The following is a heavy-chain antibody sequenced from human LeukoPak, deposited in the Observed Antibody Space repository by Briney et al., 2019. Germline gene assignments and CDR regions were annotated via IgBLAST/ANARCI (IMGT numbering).Heavy chain of an antibody. CDR3: ARGHYDILTGSGYYYYYMDV. CDR1: GYTFTGYY. Sequence: SVKVSCKASGYTFTGYYMHWARQAPGQGLEWMGGIIPIFGTANYAQKFQGRVTITTDESTSTAYMELSSLRSEDTAVYYCARGHYDILTGSGYYYYYMDVWGKGTTVTVSS. J-gene: IGHJ6*03. D-gene: IGHD3-9*01. V-gene: IGHV1-69*05. CDR2: IIPIFGTA.